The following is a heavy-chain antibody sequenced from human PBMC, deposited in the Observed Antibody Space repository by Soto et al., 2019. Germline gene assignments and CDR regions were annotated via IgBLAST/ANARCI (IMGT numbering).Heavy chain of an antibody. Sequence: GASAKVSCKASGYTFTSYDINWVRQATGQGLEWMGWMNPNSGNTGYAQKFQGRVTMTRNTSISTAYMELSSLRSEDTAVYYCATNYYDSSGYSRTLNWFDPWGQGTLVTVSS. D-gene: IGHD3-22*01. CDR1: GYTFTSYD. V-gene: IGHV1-8*01. J-gene: IGHJ5*02. CDR2: MNPNSGNT. CDR3: ATNYYDSSGYSRTLNWFDP.